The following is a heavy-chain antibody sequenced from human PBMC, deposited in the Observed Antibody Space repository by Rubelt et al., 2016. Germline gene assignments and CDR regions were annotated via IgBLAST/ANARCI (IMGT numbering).Heavy chain of an antibody. V-gene: IGHV3-7*01. CDR2: IKQDGSEK. Sequence: GKGLEWVANIKQDGSEKYYVDSVKGRFTISRDNAKNSLYLQMNSLRAEDTAVYYCARVHRPSGSYLHYYYGMDVWGQGTTVTVSS. CDR3: ARVHRPSGSYLHYYYGMDV. D-gene: IGHD1-26*01. J-gene: IGHJ6*02.